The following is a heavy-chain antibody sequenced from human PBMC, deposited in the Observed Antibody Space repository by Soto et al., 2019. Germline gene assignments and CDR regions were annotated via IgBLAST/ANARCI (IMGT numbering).Heavy chain of an antibody. CDR3: ARFDGTYSNPETLYYFDY. CDR2: INPSGGST. V-gene: IGHV1-46*01. D-gene: IGHD4-4*01. Sequence: ASVKVSCKGSGYTFTSYYMHWVRQAPGQGLEWMGIINPSGGSTSYAQKFQGRVTMTRDTSTSTVYMELSSLRSEDTAVYYCARFDGTYSNPETLYYFDYWGQGTLVTVSS. CDR1: GYTFTSYY. J-gene: IGHJ4*02.